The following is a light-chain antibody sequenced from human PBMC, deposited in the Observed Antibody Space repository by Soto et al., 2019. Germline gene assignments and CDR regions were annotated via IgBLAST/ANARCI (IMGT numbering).Light chain of an antibody. J-gene: IGKJ5*01. CDR2: DAS. CDR3: QQSYSLPPT. Sequence: EIVLTQSAGTLSLSPGGRATLSGRASQSVSSYLAWYQQKPGQAPRLLIYDASNRATGIPARFSGSGSGTDFTLTISSLQAEDVAAYYCQQSYSLPPTFGQGTRLEIK. V-gene: IGKV3-11*01. CDR1: QSVSSY.